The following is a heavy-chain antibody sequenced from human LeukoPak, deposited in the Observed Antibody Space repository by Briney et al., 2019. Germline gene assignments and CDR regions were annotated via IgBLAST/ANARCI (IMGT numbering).Heavy chain of an antibody. CDR3: TRDSHGSGSNYY. Sequence: GGSLRLPCAASRLTYSIHWQQWARQAPGKGLVWVSRVNSDVTDTTYADSVRGRFTISRDNAKNTLYLQMKSLRDDDTAVYYCTRDSHGSGSNYYWGQVTLVTVSS. J-gene: IGHJ4*02. CDR1: RLTYSIHW. V-gene: IGHV3-74*01. CDR2: VNSDVTDT. D-gene: IGHD3-10*01.